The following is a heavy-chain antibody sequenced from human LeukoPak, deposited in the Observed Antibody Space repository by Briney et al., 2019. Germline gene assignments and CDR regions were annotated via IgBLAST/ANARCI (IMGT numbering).Heavy chain of an antibody. V-gene: IGHV3-23*01. CDR2: ISGSGGST. Sequence: PGGSQRLSCAASGFTFSSYAMSWVRQAPGKGLEWVSAISGSGGSTYYADSVKGRFTISRDNSKNTLYLQMNSLRAEDTAVYYCAKESGHYDFWSGYYSGDYYYGMDVWGQGTTVTVSS. J-gene: IGHJ6*02. CDR3: AKESGHYDFWSGYYSGDYYYGMDV. D-gene: IGHD3-3*01. CDR1: GFTFSSYA.